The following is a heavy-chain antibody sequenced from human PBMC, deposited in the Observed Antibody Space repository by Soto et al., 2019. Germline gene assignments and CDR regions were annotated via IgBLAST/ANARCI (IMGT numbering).Heavy chain of an antibody. J-gene: IGHJ2*01. Sequence: PGGSLRLSCAASGFTFSSYSMNWVRQAPGKGLEWVSYISISSSTIYYADSVKGRFTISRDNAKNSLYLQMNSLRDEDTAVYYCARGERNYWYFDLWGRGTLVTVSS. CDR2: ISISSSTI. CDR3: ARGERNYWYFDL. CDR1: GFTFSSYS. V-gene: IGHV3-48*02.